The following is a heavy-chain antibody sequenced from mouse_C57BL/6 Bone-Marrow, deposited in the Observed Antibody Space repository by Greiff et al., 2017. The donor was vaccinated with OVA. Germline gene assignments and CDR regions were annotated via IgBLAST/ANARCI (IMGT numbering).Heavy chain of an antibody. CDR2: IYPRSGNT. D-gene: IGHD1-1*01. CDR3: ARDGYYGSSPDSFDY. J-gene: IGHJ2*01. Sequence: QVQLQQSGAELARPGASVKLSCKASGYTFTSYGISWVKQRTGQGLEWIGEIYPRSGNTYYNEKFKGKATLTADKSSSTAYMELRRLTSEDSAVYVCARDGYYGSSPDSFDYWGQGTTLTVSS. V-gene: IGHV1-81*01. CDR1: GYTFTSYG.